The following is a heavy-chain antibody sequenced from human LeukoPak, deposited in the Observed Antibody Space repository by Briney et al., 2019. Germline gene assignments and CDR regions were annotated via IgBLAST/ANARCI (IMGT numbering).Heavy chain of an antibody. Sequence: SETLSLTCTVSGGSISSYYWSWIRQPPGKGLEWIGYIYYSGSTNYNPSLKSRVTISADTSKNQFSLKLSSVTAADAAVYYCARRALYYFDYWGQGTLVTVSS. J-gene: IGHJ4*02. CDR1: GGSISSYY. CDR3: ARRALYYFDY. V-gene: IGHV4-59*08. CDR2: IYYSGST. D-gene: IGHD1-26*01.